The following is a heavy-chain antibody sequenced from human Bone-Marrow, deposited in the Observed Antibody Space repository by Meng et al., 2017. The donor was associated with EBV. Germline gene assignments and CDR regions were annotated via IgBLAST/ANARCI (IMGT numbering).Heavy chain of an antibody. CDR2: INHSGST. CDR1: GGSFSGYY. D-gene: IGHD6-13*01. J-gene: IGHJ4*02. Sequence: QVPLQQWGAGLLKPSETLSLTCAVYGGSFSGYYWSWIRQPPGKGLEWIGEINHSGSTNYNPSLKSRVTISVDTSKNQFSLKLSSVTAADTATYYCAHSGQQLIPLFDYWGQGTLVTVSS. CDR3: AHSGQQLIPLFDY. V-gene: IGHV4-34*01.